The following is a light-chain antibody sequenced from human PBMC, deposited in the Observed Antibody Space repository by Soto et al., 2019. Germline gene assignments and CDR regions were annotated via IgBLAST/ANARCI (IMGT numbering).Light chain of an antibody. J-gene: IGKJ5*01. CDR2: DAS. CDR3: QQFNNYPIT. V-gene: IGKV3-20*01. CDR1: QTVRNNY. Sequence: VFTQSPGTLSLSPVERATLSCRASQTVRNNYLAWYQQKPGQAPRLLIYDASSRATGIPDRFSGGGSGTDFTLTISSLQPEDFATYYCQQFNNYPITFGQGTRLEIK.